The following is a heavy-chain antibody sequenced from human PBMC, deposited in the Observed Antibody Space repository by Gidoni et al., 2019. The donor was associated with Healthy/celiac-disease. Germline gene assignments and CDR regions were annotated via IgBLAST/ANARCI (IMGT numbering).Heavy chain of an antibody. Sequence: VQLLESGGGLVQPGGSLRLSCAASGFTFSRYAMGWVRQAPGKGLEWVSAISGSGGSTYYADSVKGRFTISRDNSKNTLYLQMNSLRAEDTAVYYCAKEGGYSGYEQNDYWGQGTLVTVSS. J-gene: IGHJ4*02. CDR3: AKEGGYSGYEQNDY. CDR1: GFTFSRYA. CDR2: ISGSGGST. D-gene: IGHD5-12*01. V-gene: IGHV3-23*01.